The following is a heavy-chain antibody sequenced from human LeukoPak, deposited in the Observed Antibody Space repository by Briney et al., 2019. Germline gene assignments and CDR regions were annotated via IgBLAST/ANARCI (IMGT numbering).Heavy chain of an antibody. CDR2: IWFDGINT. CDR1: GFTFSKYG. V-gene: IGHV3-33*01. Sequence: PGGSLRLSCAASGFTFSKYGMHWVRQASGKGLEWVAVIWFDGINTNHADSVKGRFTVSRDNSKNTLFLQMNSLRAEDTAVYFCVRDYCSGGSCYESRWFDPWGQGTLVTVSS. J-gene: IGHJ5*02. D-gene: IGHD2-15*01. CDR3: VRDYCSGGSCYESRWFDP.